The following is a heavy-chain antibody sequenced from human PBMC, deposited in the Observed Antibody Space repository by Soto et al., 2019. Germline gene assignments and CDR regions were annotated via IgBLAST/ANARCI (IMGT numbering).Heavy chain of an antibody. CDR1: GFTFSSYG. V-gene: IGHV3-33*01. Sequence: GGSLRLSCAASGFTFSSYGMHWVRQAPGKGLEWVAVIWYDGSNKYYADSVKGRFTISRDNSKNTLYLQMNSLRAEDTAVYYCAREKVVRRSSYTLYGMDVWGQGTTVTVSS. J-gene: IGHJ6*02. D-gene: IGHD3-16*02. CDR3: AREKVVRRSSYTLYGMDV. CDR2: IWYDGSNK.